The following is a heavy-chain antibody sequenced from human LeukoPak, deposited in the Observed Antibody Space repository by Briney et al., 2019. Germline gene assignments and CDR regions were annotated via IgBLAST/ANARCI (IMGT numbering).Heavy chain of an antibody. Sequence: KPSETLSLTCTVSGGSISSSSYYWGWIRQPPGKGLEWIGSIYYSGSTYYNPSLKSRVTISVDTSKNQCSLKLSSVTAADTAVYYCARRAVQLERRVYYYGMDVWGQGTTVTVSS. CDR3: ARRAVQLERRVYYYGMDV. J-gene: IGHJ6*02. CDR2: IYYSGST. V-gene: IGHV4-39*07. D-gene: IGHD1-1*01. CDR1: GGSISSSSYY.